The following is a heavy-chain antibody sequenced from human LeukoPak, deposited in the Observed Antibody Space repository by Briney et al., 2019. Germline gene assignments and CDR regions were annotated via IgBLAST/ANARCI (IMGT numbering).Heavy chain of an antibody. J-gene: IGHJ5*02. Sequence: ASVRVSCKASGYTFTDYYMHWVRQAPGQGLEWMGWINPNSGGTNYAQKFQGRVTMTRDTSISTAYMELSRLRSDDTAVYYCARVRMGLKTNWFDPWGQGTLVTVSS. CDR3: ARVRMGLKTNWFDP. D-gene: IGHD2-8*01. V-gene: IGHV1-2*02. CDR1: GYTFTDYY. CDR2: INPNSGGT.